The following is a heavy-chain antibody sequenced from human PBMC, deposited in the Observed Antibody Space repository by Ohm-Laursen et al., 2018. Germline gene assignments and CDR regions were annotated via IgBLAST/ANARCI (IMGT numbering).Heavy chain of an antibody. V-gene: IGHV3-30*03. CDR1: GFTFSNYG. D-gene: IGHD6-6*01. Sequence: SLRLSCTASGFTFSNYGMHWVRQAPGKGLEWLTIISYDGSNKYYADSVKGRFTISRDDSKNMVYLQMNSLRAEDTAMYYCARGYSTSSVLDYWGQGTLVTVSS. J-gene: IGHJ4*02. CDR3: ARGYSTSSVLDY. CDR2: ISYDGSNK.